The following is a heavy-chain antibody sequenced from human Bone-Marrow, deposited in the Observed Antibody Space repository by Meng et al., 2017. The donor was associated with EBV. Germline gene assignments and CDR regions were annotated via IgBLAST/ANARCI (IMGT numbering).Heavy chain of an antibody. CDR1: GGSFSGYY. Sequence: QVQQQQWGAGLLKSSETLSLTCAVYGGSFSGYYWSWIRQPPGKGLEWIGEINHSGSTNYNPSLKSRVTISVDTSKNQFSLKLSSVTAADTAVYYCARARVGATRGTYFDYWGQGTLVTVSS. V-gene: IGHV4-34*01. D-gene: IGHD1-26*01. CDR3: ARARVGATRGTYFDY. J-gene: IGHJ4*02. CDR2: INHSGST.